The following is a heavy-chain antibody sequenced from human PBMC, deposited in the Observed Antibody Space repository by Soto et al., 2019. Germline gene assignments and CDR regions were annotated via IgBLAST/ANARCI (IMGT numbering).Heavy chain of an antibody. Sequence: PGGSLRLSCAASGFTFSSYWMSWVRQAPGKGLEWVANIKQDGSEKYYVDSVKGRFTISRDNAKNSLYLQMNSLRAEDTAVYYCARGFITMVRGVIIWDYWGQGTLVTSPQ. D-gene: IGHD3-10*01. CDR3: ARGFITMVRGVIIWDY. CDR1: GFTFSSYW. CDR2: IKQDGSEK. J-gene: IGHJ4*02. V-gene: IGHV3-7*01.